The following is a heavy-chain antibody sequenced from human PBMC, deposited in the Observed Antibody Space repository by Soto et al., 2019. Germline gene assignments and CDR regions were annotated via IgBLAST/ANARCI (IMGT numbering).Heavy chain of an antibody. CDR3: ASHPPAYTYGYAIDY. Sequence: LETRSLTCTVSGGSISNRNYYWGWIRQPPGKGLEWIGSIYYSGTTYYSPSLKSRVTISLDTSKNQFSLKLSSMTAADTAVYYCASHPPAYTYGYAIDYWGQGLLLNVSS. V-gene: IGHV4-39*01. D-gene: IGHD5-18*01. CDR2: IYYSGTT. CDR1: GGSISNRNYY. J-gene: IGHJ4*02.